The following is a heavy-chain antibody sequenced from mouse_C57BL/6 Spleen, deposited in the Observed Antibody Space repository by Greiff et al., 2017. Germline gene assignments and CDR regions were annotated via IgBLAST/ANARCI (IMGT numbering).Heavy chain of an antibody. CDR1: GYTFTDYE. CDR3: TRELRRFDY. Sequence: VQRVESGAELVRPGASVTLSCKASGYTFTDYEMHWVKQTPVHGLEWIGAIDPETGGTAYNQKVKGKAILTADKSSSTAYMELRSLTSEDTAVXYCTRELRRFDYWGQGTTLTVSS. D-gene: IGHD2-4*01. V-gene: IGHV1-15*01. CDR2: IDPETGGT. J-gene: IGHJ2*01.